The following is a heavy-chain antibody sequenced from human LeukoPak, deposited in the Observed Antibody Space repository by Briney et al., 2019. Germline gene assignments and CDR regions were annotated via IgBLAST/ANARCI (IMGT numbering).Heavy chain of an antibody. V-gene: IGHV1-69*05. D-gene: IGHD4-17*01. CDR3: ARVPMDGDYETYFDY. J-gene: IGHJ4*02. CDR2: IIPIFGTA. Sequence: ASVKVSCKASGGTFSSYAISLVRQAHGRGLEWMGGIIPIFGTANYAQKFQGRVTITTDESTSTAYMELSSLRSEDTAVYYYARVPMDGDYETYFDYWAQGTLVTVSS. CDR1: GGTFSSYA.